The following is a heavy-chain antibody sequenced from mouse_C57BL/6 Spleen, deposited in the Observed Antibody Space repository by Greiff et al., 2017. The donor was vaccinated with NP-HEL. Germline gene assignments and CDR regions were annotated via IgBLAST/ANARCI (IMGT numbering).Heavy chain of an antibody. CDR1: GYTFTDYE. Sequence: QVQLQQSGAELVRPGASVTLSCKASGYTFTDYEMHWVKQTPVHGLEWIGAIDPETGGTAYNQKFKGKAILTADKSSSTAYMELRSLTSEDSAVYYCTRGWLLDGNYFDYWGQGTTLTVSS. CDR2: IDPETGGT. V-gene: IGHV1-15*01. CDR3: TRGWLLDGNYFDY. D-gene: IGHD2-3*01. J-gene: IGHJ2*01.